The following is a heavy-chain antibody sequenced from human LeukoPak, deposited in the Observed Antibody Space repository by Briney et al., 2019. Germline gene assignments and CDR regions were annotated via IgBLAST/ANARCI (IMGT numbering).Heavy chain of an antibody. Sequence: SVKVSCKASGGTFSSYAISWVRQAPGQGLEWMGGIIPIFGTANYAQKFQGRVTITADESTSAAYMELRSLRSDDTAVFYCARDLVDGVGAPGAYWGQGALVTVSS. CDR2: IIPIFGTA. D-gene: IGHD1-26*01. CDR3: ARDLVDGVGAPGAY. V-gene: IGHV1-69*13. CDR1: GGTFSSYA. J-gene: IGHJ4*02.